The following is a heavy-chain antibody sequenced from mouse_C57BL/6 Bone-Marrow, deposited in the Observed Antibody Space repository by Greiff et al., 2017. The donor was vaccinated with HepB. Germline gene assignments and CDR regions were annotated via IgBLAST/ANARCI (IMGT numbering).Heavy chain of an antibody. J-gene: IGHJ3*01. CDR3: TRSDYYGSSYPWFAY. D-gene: IGHD1-1*01. CDR1: GYTFTSYW. CDR2: IYPGNSDT. Sequence: EVQLQQSGTVLARPGASVKMSCKTSGYTFTSYWMHWVKQRPGQGLEWIGAIYPGNSDTSYNQKFKGKAKLTAVTSASTAYMELSSLTNEDSAVYYCTRSDYYGSSYPWFAYWGQGTLGTVSA. V-gene: IGHV1-5*01.